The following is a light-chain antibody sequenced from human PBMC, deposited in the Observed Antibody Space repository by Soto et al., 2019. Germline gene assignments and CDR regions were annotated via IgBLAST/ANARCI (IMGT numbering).Light chain of an antibody. V-gene: IGLV2-14*01. CDR3: SSYTSSGTLVV. Sequence: QSVLTQPASVSGSPGQSITISCTGTSSHVGGYNYVSWYQQHPGKAPKLMIYDVSNRPSGVSNRFSGSKSGNTASLTISGRQAEDEADYYCSSYTSSGTLVVFGGGTKLTVL. J-gene: IGLJ2*01. CDR2: DVS. CDR1: SSHVGGYNY.